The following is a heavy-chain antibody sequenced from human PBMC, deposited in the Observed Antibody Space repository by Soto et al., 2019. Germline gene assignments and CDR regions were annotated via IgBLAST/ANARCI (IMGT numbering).Heavy chain of an antibody. J-gene: IGHJ5*02. CDR2: INAGNGNT. Sequence: GASVKVSWKASGYTFTSYAMHWVRQAPGQRLEWMGWINAGNGNTKYSQKFQGRVTITRDTSASTAYMELSSLRSEDTAVYYCAREVWEYYDFWSGYDREINWFDPWGQGTLVTVSS. CDR1: GYTFTSYA. D-gene: IGHD3-3*01. V-gene: IGHV1-3*01. CDR3: AREVWEYYDFWSGYDREINWFDP.